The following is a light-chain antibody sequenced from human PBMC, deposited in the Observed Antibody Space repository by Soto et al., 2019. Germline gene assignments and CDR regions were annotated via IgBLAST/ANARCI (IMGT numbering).Light chain of an antibody. Sequence: EIVLTQSPGTLSLSPGERATLSCRASQSVRSNYLAWYQQRPGQAPRLLIYGASSRATGIPDRFSGSGSGTDFTLTISRLEPEDFAVYYCQQYGSSPYTFGQGNKLEIK. CDR2: GAS. V-gene: IGKV3-20*01. J-gene: IGKJ2*01. CDR3: QQYGSSPYT. CDR1: QSVRSNY.